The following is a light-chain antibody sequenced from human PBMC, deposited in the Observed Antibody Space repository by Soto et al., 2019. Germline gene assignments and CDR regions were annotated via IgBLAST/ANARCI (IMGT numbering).Light chain of an antibody. Sequence: EIVLTQSPGTLSLSPLERATPSFRASQSVSNNYLAWYQQKPGQAPRLLIYGASNRATGIPDRFSGSGSGTDFTLTISRLEPEDFAVYYCQQYGSSGTFGQGTKVDIK. CDR1: QSVSNNY. CDR2: GAS. V-gene: IGKV3-20*01. CDR3: QQYGSSGT. J-gene: IGKJ1*01.